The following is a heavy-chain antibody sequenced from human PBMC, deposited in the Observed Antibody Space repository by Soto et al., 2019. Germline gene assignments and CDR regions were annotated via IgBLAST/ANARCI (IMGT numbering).Heavy chain of an antibody. V-gene: IGHV3-30-3*01. CDR2: ISYDGSNK. CDR1: GFTFSSYA. D-gene: IGHD2-15*01. J-gene: IGHJ4*02. CDR3: ASCTGGSCYPTDF. Sequence: HPGGSLRLSCAASGFTFSSYAMHWVRQAPGKGLEWVAVISYDGSNKYYADSVKGRFTISRDNSKSTLYLQLNSLRADDSAVYYCASCTGGSCYPTDFWGQGTLVTVSS.